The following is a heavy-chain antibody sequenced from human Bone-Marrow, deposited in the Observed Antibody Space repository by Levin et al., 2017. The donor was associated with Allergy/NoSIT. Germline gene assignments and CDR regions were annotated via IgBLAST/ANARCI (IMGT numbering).Heavy chain of an antibody. CDR1: GYTFTSYA. J-gene: IGHJ4*02. CDR2: INAGNGNT. V-gene: IGHV1-3*01. CDR3: ARDHKLRFLEWLPREYYFDY. D-gene: IGHD3-3*01. Sequence: ASVKVSCKASGYTFTSYAMHWVRQAPGQRLEWMGWINAGNGNTKYSQKFQGRVTITRDTSASTAYMELSSLRSEDTAVYYCARDHKLRFLEWLPREYYFDYWGQGTLVTVSS.